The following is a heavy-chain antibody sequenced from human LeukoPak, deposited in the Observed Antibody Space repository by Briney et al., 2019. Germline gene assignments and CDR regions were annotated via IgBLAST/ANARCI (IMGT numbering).Heavy chain of an antibody. J-gene: IGHJ3*02. CDR3: ARDMLLGDAVDI. CDR1: GFTFDDYA. Sequence: GGSLTLSCAVSGFTFDDYAINWVRQAPGKGLEWVSNINWNGASTGYGDSAKGRFTISRDNAKNSVFLQMNSLRPDDTALYYCARDMLLGDAVDIWGQGTMVIVSS. CDR2: INWNGAST. D-gene: IGHD3-10*02. V-gene: IGHV3-20*04.